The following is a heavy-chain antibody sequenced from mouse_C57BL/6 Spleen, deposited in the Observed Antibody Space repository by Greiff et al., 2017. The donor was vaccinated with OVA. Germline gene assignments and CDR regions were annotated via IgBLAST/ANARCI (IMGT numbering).Heavy chain of an antibody. D-gene: IGHD2-4*01. CDR2: INPNNGGT. CDR3: ARRDDYGYYAMDY. CDR1: GYTFTDYN. V-gene: IGHV1-18*01. Sequence: VQLKESGPELVKPGASVKIPCKASGYTFTDYNMDWVKQSHGKSLEWIGDINPNNGGTIYNQKFKGKATLTVDKSSSTAYMELRSLTSEDTAVYYCARRDDYGYYAMDYWGQGTSVTVSS. J-gene: IGHJ4*01.